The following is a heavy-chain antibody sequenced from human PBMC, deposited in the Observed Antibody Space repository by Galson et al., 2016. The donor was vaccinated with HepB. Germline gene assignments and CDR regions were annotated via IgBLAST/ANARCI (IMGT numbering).Heavy chain of an antibody. D-gene: IGHD3-10*01. CDR2: ISGSGGST. V-gene: IGHV3-23*01. Sequence: SLRLSCAASGFTFSSYAMSWVRQAPGKGLEWVSAISGSGGSTYYADSVKGRFTISRDNAKNSLYLQMNSLRAEDTAVYYCARGRATSVRGLVGYYFAWWGQGTRVAVSS. J-gene: IGHJ4*02. CDR3: ARGRATSVRGLVGYYFAW. CDR1: GFTFSSYA.